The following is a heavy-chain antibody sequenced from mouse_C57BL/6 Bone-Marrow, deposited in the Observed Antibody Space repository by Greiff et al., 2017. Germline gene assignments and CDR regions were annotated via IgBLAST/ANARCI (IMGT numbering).Heavy chain of an antibody. Sequence: EVQVVESGGGLVKPGGSLKLSCAASGFTFSSYAMSWVRQTPEKRLEWVATISDGGSYTYYPDNVKGRFTISRDNAKNNLYLQMSLLKSEDTAMYYCARDCDYVESLFAYWGQGTLVTVSA. CDR2: ISDGGSYT. CDR1: GFTFSSYA. J-gene: IGHJ3*01. V-gene: IGHV5-4*01. D-gene: IGHD2-4*01. CDR3: ARDCDYVESLFAY.